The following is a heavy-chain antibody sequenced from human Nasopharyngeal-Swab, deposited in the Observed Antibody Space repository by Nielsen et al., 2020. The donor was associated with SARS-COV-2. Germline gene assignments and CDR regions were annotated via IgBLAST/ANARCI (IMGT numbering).Heavy chain of an antibody. CDR1: GLTVSNNY. V-gene: IGHV3-53*01. CDR2: IHSDGST. D-gene: IGHD6-13*01. Sequence: GGSQRLSCAASGLTVSNNYISWVRQAPGKGLEWVSLIHSDGSTYYADSVKGRFTFSRDNSKNTLFLQMNSLRAEDTAVYYCARGVSSSWYVDYWGQGTLVTVSS. CDR3: ARGVSSSWYVDY. J-gene: IGHJ4*02.